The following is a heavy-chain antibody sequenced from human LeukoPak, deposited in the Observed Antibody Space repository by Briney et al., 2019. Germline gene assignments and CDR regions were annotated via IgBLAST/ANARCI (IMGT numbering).Heavy chain of an antibody. Sequence: SETLSLTCTVSGGSISSYYWSWIRQPAGKGLEWIGRIYSRGSTNYNPSLKSRVTMSVDTSKNQFSLKVNSVTAADTAVYYCVRDSRYGSGWFEDGLDFWGQGTTVTVSS. V-gene: IGHV4-4*07. CDR2: IYSRGST. J-gene: IGHJ6*02. D-gene: IGHD6-13*01. CDR3: VRDSRYGSGWFEDGLDF. CDR1: GGSISSYY.